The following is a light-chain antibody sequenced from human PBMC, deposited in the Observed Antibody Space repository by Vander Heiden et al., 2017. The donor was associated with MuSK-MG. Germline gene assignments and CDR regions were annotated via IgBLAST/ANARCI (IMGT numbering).Light chain of an antibody. J-gene: IGKJ2*01. V-gene: IGKV3-20*01. CDR1: QSVIINY. CDR3: QQYDTSPFT. Sequence: DIVLTQSPGTLSLSPGERATLSCRASQSVIINYLAWYQQRPGQAPRLLIYDASSRATGIADRFRGSGSGTDFTLTINGLEPEDSAVYYCQQYDTSPFTFGQGTKLEIK. CDR2: DAS.